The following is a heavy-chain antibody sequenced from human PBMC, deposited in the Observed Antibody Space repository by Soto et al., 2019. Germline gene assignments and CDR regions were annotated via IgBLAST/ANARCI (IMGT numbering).Heavy chain of an antibody. CDR1: GFNFHDYT. CDR3: AKGGFGGYGMDV. J-gene: IGHJ6*02. CDR2: ITWDGGSI. D-gene: IGHD6-25*01. V-gene: IGHV3-43*01. Sequence: GGSLRLSCAASGFNFHDYTIHWVRQSPGKGLEWVSFITWDGGSIYYADSVKGRFTISRDNSKNSLTLEMNSLRGEDSGVYYCAKGGFGGYGMDVWGQGTTVTVSS.